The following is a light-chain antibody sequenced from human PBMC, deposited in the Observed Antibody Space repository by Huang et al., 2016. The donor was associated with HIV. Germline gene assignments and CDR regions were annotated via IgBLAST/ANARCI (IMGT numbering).Light chain of an antibody. V-gene: IGKV2-28*01. Sequence: DIVMTQSPLSLPVTPGEPASISCRSSESLLHSNGVYYLDWYLQKPGKPPQLLIYLGSNRASGVPDRFSGSGSGTDFTLQISRVEAEDVGIYYCMQTLQASFTFGGGTKVEMK. CDR2: LGS. J-gene: IGKJ4*01. CDR3: MQTLQASFT. CDR1: ESLLHSNGVYY.